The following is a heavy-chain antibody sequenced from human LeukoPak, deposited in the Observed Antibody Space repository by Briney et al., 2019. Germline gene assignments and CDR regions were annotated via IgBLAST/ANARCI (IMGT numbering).Heavy chain of an antibody. J-gene: IGHJ6*02. CDR1: GGSISSYY. V-gene: IGHV4-59*08. CDR3: ARLKAAAGTRYYYYGMDV. Sequence: SETLSLTCTVSGGSISSYYWSWIRQPPGKGLEWIGYIYYSRSTNYNPSLKSRVTISVDTSKNQFSLKLSSVTAADTAVYYCARLKAAAGTRYYYYGMDVWGQGTTVTVSS. D-gene: IGHD6-13*01. CDR2: IYYSRST.